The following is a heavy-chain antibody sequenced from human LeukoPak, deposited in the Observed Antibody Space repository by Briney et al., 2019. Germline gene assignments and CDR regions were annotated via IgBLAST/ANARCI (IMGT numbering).Heavy chain of an antibody. CDR2: ITDSGGT. V-gene: IGHV4-34*01. J-gene: IGHJ6*02. CDR3: ARGPSIQLWSDPYYYYGMDV. Sequence: SESLSLTCTVSGGSISSYYWSWIRQPPGKGLEWIGEITDSGGTNYNPSLKSRVTISVDTSKNQFSLKLNSVTAADTAVYYCARGPSIQLWSDPYYYYGMDVWGQGTTVTVSS. CDR1: GGSISSYY. D-gene: IGHD5-18*01.